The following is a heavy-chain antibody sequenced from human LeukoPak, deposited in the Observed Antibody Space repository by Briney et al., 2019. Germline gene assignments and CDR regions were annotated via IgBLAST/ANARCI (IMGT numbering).Heavy chain of an antibody. CDR1: GFTFITYG. V-gene: IGHV3-23*01. CDR3: ARDRHETVATTADY. D-gene: IGHD5-12*01. Sequence: GGSLRLSCAASGFTFITYGMSWVRQAPGKGLEWVSAISDSGDKTYSANSVKGRFTISRDNSKNTLYLQVSSLRAEDTAVYYCARDRHETVATTADYWGQGILVTVSS. J-gene: IGHJ4*02. CDR2: ISDSGDKT.